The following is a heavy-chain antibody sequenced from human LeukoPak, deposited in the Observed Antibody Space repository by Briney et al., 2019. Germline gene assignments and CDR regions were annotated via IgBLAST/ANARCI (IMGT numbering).Heavy chain of an antibody. V-gene: IGHV4-59*01. J-gene: IGHJ4*02. D-gene: IGHD3-22*01. CDR1: GGSISSYY. Sequence: SETLSLTCTVSGGSISSYYWSWLRQPPGKGLEWIGYIYYSGSTNYNPSLKSRVTISVDTSKNQFSLKLSSVTAADTAVYYCARDRYDSSGYDYWGQGTLVTVSS. CDR2: IYYSGST. CDR3: ARDRYDSSGYDY.